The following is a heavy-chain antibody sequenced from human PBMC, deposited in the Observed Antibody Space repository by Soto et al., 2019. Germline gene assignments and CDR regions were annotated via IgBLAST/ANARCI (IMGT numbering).Heavy chain of an antibody. D-gene: IGHD3-22*01. CDR3: ARDLDSSGYYSNSYYYYGMDV. CDR1: GYTFTSYY. J-gene: IGHJ6*02. V-gene: IGHV1-46*01. Sequence: GASVKVSCKASGYTFTSYYMHWVRQAPGQGLEWMGIINPSGGSTSYAQKFQGRVTMTRDTSTSTVYMELSSLRSEDTAVYYCARDLDSSGYYSNSYYYYGMDVWGQGTTVTVSS. CDR2: INPSGGST.